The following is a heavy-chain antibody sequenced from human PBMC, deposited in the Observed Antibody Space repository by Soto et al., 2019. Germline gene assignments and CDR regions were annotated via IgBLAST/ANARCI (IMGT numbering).Heavy chain of an antibody. Sequence: SQTLSLTCAISGDSVSSNSAAWNWIRQSPSRGLEWLGRTYYRSKWYNDYAVSVKSRITINPDTSKNQFSLQLNSVTPEDTAVYYCARDHCSGGSCYSVTDFDYWGQGTLVTVSS. CDR3: ARDHCSGGSCYSVTDFDY. V-gene: IGHV6-1*01. D-gene: IGHD2-15*01. CDR1: GDSVSSNSAA. J-gene: IGHJ4*02. CDR2: TYYRSKWYN.